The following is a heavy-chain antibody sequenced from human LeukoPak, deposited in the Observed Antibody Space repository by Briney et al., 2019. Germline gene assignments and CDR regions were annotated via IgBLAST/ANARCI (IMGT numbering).Heavy chain of an antibody. Sequence: ASVKVSCKASGYTFTGYYMHWVRQAPGQGLEWMGWINPNSGGTNYAQKFQGRVTMTRDTSISTAYMELSRLRSDDTAVYYCARARTKNTIFGVVIFRAETGGRYYFDYWGQGTPVTVSS. D-gene: IGHD3-3*01. J-gene: IGHJ4*02. V-gene: IGHV1-2*02. CDR1: GYTFTGYY. CDR2: INPNSGGT. CDR3: ARARTKNTIFGVVIFRAETGGRYYFDY.